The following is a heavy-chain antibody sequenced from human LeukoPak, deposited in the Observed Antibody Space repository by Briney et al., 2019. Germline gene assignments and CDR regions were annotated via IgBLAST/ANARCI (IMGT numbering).Heavy chain of an antibody. CDR3: ARAVTTVTPTGSYFDY. CDR1: GFTFSSYA. Sequence: GGSLRLSCAASGFTFSSYAMHWVRQPPGKGLEWVAVISFDGSNQYYADSVKGRFTISRDDSKNTLYLQMNSLRPEDTAVYYCARAVTTVTPTGSYFDYWGQGALVTVSS. V-gene: IGHV3-30-3*01. J-gene: IGHJ4*02. D-gene: IGHD4-17*01. CDR2: ISFDGSNQ.